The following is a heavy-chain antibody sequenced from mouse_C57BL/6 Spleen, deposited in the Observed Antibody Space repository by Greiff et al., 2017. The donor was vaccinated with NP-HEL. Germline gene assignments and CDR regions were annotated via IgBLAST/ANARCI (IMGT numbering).Heavy chain of an antibody. Sequence: QVQLQQPGTELVKPGASVKLSCKASGYTFTSYWMHLVKQRPGQGLEWIGNINPSNGGTNYNEKFKSKATLTVDKSSSTAYMQLSSLTSEDSAVYYCAREGYGSSYWYFDVWGTGTTVTVSS. D-gene: IGHD1-1*01. CDR1: GYTFTSYW. V-gene: IGHV1-53*01. CDR2: INPSNGGT. CDR3: AREGYGSSYWYFDV. J-gene: IGHJ1*03.